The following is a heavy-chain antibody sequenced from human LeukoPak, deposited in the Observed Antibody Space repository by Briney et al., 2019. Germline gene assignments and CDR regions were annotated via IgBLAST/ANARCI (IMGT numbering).Heavy chain of an antibody. J-gene: IGHJ6*03. CDR3: ARARSVTIYYYYYMDV. CDR1: GGSFSGYY. D-gene: IGHD4-17*01. V-gene: IGHV4-34*01. Sequence: SETLSITCAVYGGSFSGYYWSWIRQPPGKGLEWIGEINHSGSTNYNPSLKSRVTISVDTSKNQFSLKLSSVTAADTAVYYCARARSVTIYYYYYMDVWGKGTTVTVSS. CDR2: INHSGST.